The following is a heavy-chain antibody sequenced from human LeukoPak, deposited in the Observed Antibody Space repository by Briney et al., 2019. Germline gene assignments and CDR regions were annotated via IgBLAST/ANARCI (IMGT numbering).Heavy chain of an antibody. CDR2: ISSSSSYI. J-gene: IGHJ6*04. CDR3: ARDGVTYYDFWSGQTGMDV. CDR1: GFTFSSYS. D-gene: IGHD3-3*01. V-gene: IGHV3-21*01. Sequence: PGGSLRLSCAASGFTFSSYSMNWVRQAPGKGLEWVSSISSSSSYIYYADSVKGRFTISRDNAKNSLYLQMNSLRAEDTAVYYCARDGVTYYDFWSGQTGMDVWGKGTTLTVSS.